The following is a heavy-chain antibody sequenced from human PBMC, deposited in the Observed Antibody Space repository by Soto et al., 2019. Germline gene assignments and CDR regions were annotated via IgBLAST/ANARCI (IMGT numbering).Heavy chain of an antibody. Sequence: GESLKISCKGSGYSFTSYWISWVRQMPGKGLEWMGRIDPSDSYTNYSPSFQGHVTISADKSISTAYLQWSSLKASDTAMYYCARPEGTTGTTALVYYGMDVWGQGTTVTVSS. CDR1: GYSFTSYW. CDR3: ARPEGTTGTTALVYYGMDV. V-gene: IGHV5-10-1*01. CDR2: IDPSDSYT. J-gene: IGHJ6*02. D-gene: IGHD1-1*01.